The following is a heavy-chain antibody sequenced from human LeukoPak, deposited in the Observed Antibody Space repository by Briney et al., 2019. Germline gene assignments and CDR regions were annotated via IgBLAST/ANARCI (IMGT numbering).Heavy chain of an antibody. D-gene: IGHD4-23*01. CDR3: ARGGHFGGYYFDY. J-gene: IGHJ4*02. Sequence: GGSLRLSCAASGFTFSSNYMSWVRQAPGKGLEWVSVIYSGGSTYYADSVKGRFTISRDNSKNPLYLQMNSLRAEDTAVYYCARGGHFGGYYFDYWGQGTLVTVSS. CDR2: IYSGGST. CDR1: GFTFSSNY. V-gene: IGHV3-53*01.